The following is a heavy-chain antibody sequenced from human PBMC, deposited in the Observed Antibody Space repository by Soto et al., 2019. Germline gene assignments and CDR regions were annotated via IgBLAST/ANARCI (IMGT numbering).Heavy chain of an antibody. V-gene: IGHV4-30-4*01. Sequence: SETLSLSCSVAGGYSSSGGYYWRVIRKPPGKGLEWIGYIYYSGSTYYNPSLKSRVTISVDTSKHQFSLKLSSVTAADTAVYYCARGYCSRGSCSVFASWGKGTLVPVSS. CDR3: ARGYCSRGSCSVFAS. CDR2: IYYSGST. D-gene: IGHD2-15*01. CDR1: GGYSSSGGYY. J-gene: IGHJ4*02.